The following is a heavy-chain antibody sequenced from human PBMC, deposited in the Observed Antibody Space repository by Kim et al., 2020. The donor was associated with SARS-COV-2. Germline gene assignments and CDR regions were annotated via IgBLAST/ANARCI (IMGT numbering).Heavy chain of an antibody. CDR3: AKDMADGYYDSSGYSNYGMDV. J-gene: IGHJ6*02. V-gene: IGHV3-9*01. Sequence: GGSLRLSCAASGFTFDDYAMHWVRQAPGKGLEWVSGISWNSGSIGYADSVKGRFTISRDNAKNSLYLQMNSLRAEDTALYYCAKDMADGYYDSSGYSNYGMDVWDQGTTVTVSS. CDR2: ISWNSGSI. CDR1: GFTFDDYA. D-gene: IGHD3-22*01.